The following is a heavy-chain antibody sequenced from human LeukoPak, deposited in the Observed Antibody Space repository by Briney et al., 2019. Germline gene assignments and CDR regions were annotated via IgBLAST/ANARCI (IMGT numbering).Heavy chain of an antibody. Sequence: GASVKVSCKASGGTFSSYAISWVRQAPGQGLEWMGWISAYNGNTNYAQKLQGRVTMTTDTSTSTAYMELRSLRSDDTAVYYCARIRRYSSSWYNWFDPWGQGTLVTVSS. CDR3: ARIRRYSSSWYNWFDP. V-gene: IGHV1-18*01. J-gene: IGHJ5*02. D-gene: IGHD6-13*01. CDR1: GGTFSSYA. CDR2: ISAYNGNT.